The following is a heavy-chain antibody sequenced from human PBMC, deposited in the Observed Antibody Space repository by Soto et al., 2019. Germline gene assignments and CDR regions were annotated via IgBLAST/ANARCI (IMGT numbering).Heavy chain of an antibody. V-gene: IGHV3-23*01. J-gene: IGHJ4*02. Sequence: GGSQILSCTASEFNFRNYAMSWVRQAPGKGLEWVSAISSAGNTYYSDSVKGRFTISRDNSKNTLSLQMDSLRAEDTALYYCAKQVRDGTSSPYYFDYWGRGTLVTVSS. CDR3: AKQVRDGTSSPYYFDY. D-gene: IGHD6-6*01. CDR1: EFNFRNYA. CDR2: ISSAGNT.